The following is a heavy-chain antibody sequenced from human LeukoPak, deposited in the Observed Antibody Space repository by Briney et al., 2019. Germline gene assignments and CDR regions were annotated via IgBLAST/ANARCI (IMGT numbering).Heavy chain of an antibody. CDR3: ARESRYYYDSSGYLYYFHY. J-gene: IGHJ4*02. CDR2: ISAYNGNT. CDR1: GYTFTSYG. Sequence: GASVKVSCKASGYTFTSYGISWVRQAPGQGLEWMGWISAYNGNTNYAQKLQGRVTMTTDTSTSTAYMELRSLRSDDTAVYYCARESRYYYDSSGYLYYFHYWGQGTLVTVSS. D-gene: IGHD3-22*01. V-gene: IGHV1-18*01.